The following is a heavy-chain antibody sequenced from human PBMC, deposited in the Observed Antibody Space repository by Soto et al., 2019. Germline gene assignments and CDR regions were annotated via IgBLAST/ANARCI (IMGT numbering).Heavy chain of an antibody. V-gene: IGHV4-59*01. D-gene: IGHD6-19*01. CDR3: TRDEIAVAGTADY. J-gene: IGHJ4*02. CDR2: IYYSGST. Sequence: SETLSLTCTVSGGSISSYYWSWIRQPPGKGLEWIGYIYYSGSTNYNPSLKSRVTISVDTSKNQFSLKLSSVTAADTAVYYCTRDEIAVAGTADYWGQGTLVTVSS. CDR1: GGSISSYY.